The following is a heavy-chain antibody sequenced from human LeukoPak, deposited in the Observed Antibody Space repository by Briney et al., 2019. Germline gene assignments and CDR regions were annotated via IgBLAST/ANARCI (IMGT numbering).Heavy chain of an antibody. D-gene: IGHD3-10*01. Sequence: SETLSLTCAVSGASVSPYYWSWIRQPPGKGLEWIGYVFYTGSTTYNPPLKSRLTISIDTSKSQFSLKLNSVTAADTAVYYCARDLGPSRGFDYWGRGTLVTVSS. CDR2: VFYTGST. CDR1: GASVSPYY. V-gene: IGHV4-59*02. J-gene: IGHJ4*02. CDR3: ARDLGPSRGFDY.